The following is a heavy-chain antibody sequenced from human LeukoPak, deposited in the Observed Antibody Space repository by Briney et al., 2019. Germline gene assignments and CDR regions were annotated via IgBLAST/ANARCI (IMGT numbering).Heavy chain of an antibody. Sequence: GASVKVSCKASGYTFTGYYMHWVRQAPGQGLEWMGWINPNSGGTNYAQKFQGRVTMTRDTSISTAYMELSRLRSDDTAVYYCARSSTRITIFGVVIPGPWDYWGQGTLVTVSS. CDR2: INPNSGGT. V-gene: IGHV1-2*02. J-gene: IGHJ4*02. D-gene: IGHD3-3*01. CDR3: ARSSTRITIFGVVIPGPWDY. CDR1: GYTFTGYY.